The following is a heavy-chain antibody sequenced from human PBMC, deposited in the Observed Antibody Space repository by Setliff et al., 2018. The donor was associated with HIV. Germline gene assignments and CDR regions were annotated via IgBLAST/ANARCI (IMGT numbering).Heavy chain of an antibody. CDR2: ISATGTTV. Sequence: GGSLRLSCAASGFVFSDHSLHWVRQVPGEGLEWLSYISATGTTVSYADSVRGRFIISRGSVTNVLYLQMKSLRVEDTALYYCVRDQLRHPERWDFDFWGQGTLVTVSS. CDR3: VRDQLRHPERWDFDF. J-gene: IGHJ4*02. D-gene: IGHD1-26*01. V-gene: IGHV3-48*01. CDR1: GFVFSDHS.